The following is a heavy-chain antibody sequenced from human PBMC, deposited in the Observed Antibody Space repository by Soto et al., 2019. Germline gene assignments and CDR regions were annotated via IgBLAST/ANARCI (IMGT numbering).Heavy chain of an antibody. CDR3: AHCIVGATRHWFDP. V-gene: IGHV2-5*02. J-gene: IGHJ5*02. CDR2: IYWDDDK. Sequence: GSGPTLVNPTQTLTLTCTFSGFSLTTSGVGVGWIRQPPGKALEWLALIYWDDDKRYSPSLKSRLTITKDTSKNQVVLTMTNMDPVDTATYYCAHCIVGATRHWFDPWGQGTLVTAPQ. CDR1: GFSLTTSGVG. D-gene: IGHD1-26*01.